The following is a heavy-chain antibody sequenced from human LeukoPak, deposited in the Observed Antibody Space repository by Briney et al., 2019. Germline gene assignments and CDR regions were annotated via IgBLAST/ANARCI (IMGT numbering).Heavy chain of an antibody. D-gene: IGHD2-2*01. J-gene: IGHJ4*02. CDR3: ARDPGGYCSSTSCYPD. Sequence: PGGSLRLSCAASGFTFSSYSMNWVRQAPGKGLEWVSYISSSSSTIYYADSVKGRFTISRDNAKNSLYLQMNSLRDEDTAVYYCARDPGGYCSSTSCYPDWGQGTLVTVSS. CDR2: ISSSSSTI. V-gene: IGHV3-48*02. CDR1: GFTFSSYS.